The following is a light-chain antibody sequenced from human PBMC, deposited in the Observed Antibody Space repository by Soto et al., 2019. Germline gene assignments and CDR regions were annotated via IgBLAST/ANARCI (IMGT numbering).Light chain of an antibody. V-gene: IGKV3-15*01. CDR1: QSVASN. J-gene: IGKJ2*01. CDR3: QQDQNWPPHYT. Sequence: EIVMTQSPASLSVSPGDGASLSCWASQSVASNVAWYQQKPGQGPRLLIHGASTKAAGVPARYSGSGSGTVFTLTISSQQSEDFAFACGQQDQNWPPHYTFHEGTELQIK. CDR2: GAS.